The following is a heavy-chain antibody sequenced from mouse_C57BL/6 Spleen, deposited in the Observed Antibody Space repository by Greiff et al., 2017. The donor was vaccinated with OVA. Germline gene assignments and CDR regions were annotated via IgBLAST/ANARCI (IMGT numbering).Heavy chain of an antibody. Sequence: QVQLQQPGAELVKPGASVKLSCKASGYTFTSYWMHWVKQRPGQGLEWIGMIHPNSGSTNYNEKFKSKATLTVDKSSTTAYMQHSSLTSEDAAVYDCARGGYDGSYWYFDVWGTGTTVTVSS. CDR1: GYTFTSYW. V-gene: IGHV1-64*01. CDR2: IHPNSGST. D-gene: IGHD2-3*01. CDR3: ARGGYDGSYWYFDV. J-gene: IGHJ1*03.